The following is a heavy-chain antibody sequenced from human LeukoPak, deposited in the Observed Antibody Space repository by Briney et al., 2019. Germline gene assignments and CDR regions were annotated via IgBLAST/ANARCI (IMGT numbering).Heavy chain of an antibody. J-gene: IGHJ4*02. D-gene: IGHD3-10*01. Sequence: GGSLRLSCAVSGFTVSSNYMSWVRQPPGKGLEWVSIIYSGGSTYYADSVKGRFTISRDNSKNTLYLQMNSLRAEDTAVYYCAKASRLLHGSGSYPGYFDYWGQGTLVTVSS. CDR2: IYSGGST. V-gene: IGHV3-53*01. CDR3: AKASRLLHGSGSYPGYFDY. CDR1: GFTVSSNY.